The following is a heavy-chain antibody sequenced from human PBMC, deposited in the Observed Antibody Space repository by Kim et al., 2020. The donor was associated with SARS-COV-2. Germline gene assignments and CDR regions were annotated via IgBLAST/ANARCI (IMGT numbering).Heavy chain of an antibody. Sequence: GGALRLSCAASGFTFSSYWLHWVRQAPGKGQVWVSGINSDGSSPSYADSVKGRVTISRDNAKNTLYLQMNSLRAEDTAVYYCAREPTHGLLEMVRGVNDAFDIWGQGTMVTVSS. CDR1: GFTFSSYW. V-gene: IGHV3-74*01. D-gene: IGHD3-10*01. J-gene: IGHJ3*02. CDR3: AREPTHGLLEMVRGVNDAFDI. CDR2: INSDGSSP.